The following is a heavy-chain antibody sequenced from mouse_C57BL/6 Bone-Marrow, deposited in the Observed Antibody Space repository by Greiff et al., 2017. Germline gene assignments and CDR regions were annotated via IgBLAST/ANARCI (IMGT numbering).Heavy chain of an antibody. J-gene: IGHJ3*01. CDR2: ISGGGGNT. Sequence: EVQGVESGGGLVKPGGSLKLSCAASGFTFSSYTMSWVRQTPEKRLEWVATISGGGGNTYYPDSVKGRFTISRDNAKNTLYLQMSSLRSEDTALYYCARHEGLRPPWFAYWGQGTLVTVSA. V-gene: IGHV5-9*01. D-gene: IGHD2-4*01. CDR3: ARHEGLRPPWFAY. CDR1: GFTFSSYT.